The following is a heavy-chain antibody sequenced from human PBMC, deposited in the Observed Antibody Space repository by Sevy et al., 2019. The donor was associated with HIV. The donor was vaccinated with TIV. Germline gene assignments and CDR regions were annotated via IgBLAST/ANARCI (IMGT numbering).Heavy chain of an antibody. D-gene: IGHD6-13*01. Sequence: ASVKVSCKASGGTFSSYAISWVRQAPGQGLEWMGGIIPIFGTANYAQKFQGRVTITADKSTSTAYMELSSLRSEDTAVYYCAGVRVLRAAAGTLRDAFDIWGQGTMVTVSS. V-gene: IGHV1-69*06. J-gene: IGHJ3*02. CDR3: AGVRVLRAAAGTLRDAFDI. CDR1: GGTFSSYA. CDR2: IIPIFGTA.